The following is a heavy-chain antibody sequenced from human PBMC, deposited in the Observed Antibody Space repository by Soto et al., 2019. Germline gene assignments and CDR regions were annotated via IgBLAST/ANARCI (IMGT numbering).Heavy chain of an antibody. Sequence: SVKVSCKASVGTFSSYAISWVRQAPGQGLEWMGGIIPIFGTANYAQKFQGRVTITADESTSTAYMELSSLRSEDTAVYYCARDLSPRGWQWLVRNNRFDPWGQGTLVTVSS. V-gene: IGHV1-69*13. J-gene: IGHJ5*02. CDR2: IIPIFGTA. CDR1: VGTFSSYA. D-gene: IGHD6-19*01. CDR3: ARDLSPRGWQWLVRNNRFDP.